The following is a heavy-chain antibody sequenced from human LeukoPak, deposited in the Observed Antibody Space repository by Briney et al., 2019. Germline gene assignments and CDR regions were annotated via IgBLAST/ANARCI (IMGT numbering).Heavy chain of an antibody. V-gene: IGHV1-2*06. CDR2: INPNSGGT. Sequence: ASVKVSCKASGYTFTGYYMHWVRQAPGQGLEWMGRINPNSGGTNYAQKFQGRVTMTRDTSISTAYMELSRLRSDDTAVYYCARDSDTYDYVWGSYRLDYWGQGTLVTVSS. CDR1: GYTFTGYY. CDR3: ARDSDTYDYVWGSYRLDY. J-gene: IGHJ4*02. D-gene: IGHD3-16*02.